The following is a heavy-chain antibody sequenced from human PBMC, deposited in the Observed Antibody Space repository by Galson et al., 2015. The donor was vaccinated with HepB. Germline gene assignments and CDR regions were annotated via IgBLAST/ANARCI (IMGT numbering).Heavy chain of an antibody. V-gene: IGHV3-48*04. CDR2: ISSSGSTI. CDR3: ASEGGAMATAYFDY. CDR1: GFTFSSYS. J-gene: IGHJ4*02. Sequence: SLRLSCAASGFTFSSYSMNWVRQAPGKGLEWVSSISSSGSTIYYADSVKGRFTISRDNAKNSLYLQMNSLRAEDTAVYYCASEGGAMATAYFDYWGQGTLVTVSS. D-gene: IGHD5-24*01.